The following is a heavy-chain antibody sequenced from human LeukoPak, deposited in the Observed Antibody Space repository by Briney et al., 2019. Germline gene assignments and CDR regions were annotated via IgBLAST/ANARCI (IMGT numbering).Heavy chain of an antibody. J-gene: IGHJ6*03. V-gene: IGHV1-18*01. CDR1: GYTVTSYG. D-gene: IGHD5-18*01. Sequence: ASVKVSCKASGYTVTSYGISWVRQPPGQGLEWMGWISAYNGNTNYAQKLQGRVTMTTDTSTRTDYMELRSLRSDDTAVYYCARGPGIPIWRFDYYYLDVWGKGTTVTVSS. CDR3: ARGPGIPIWRFDYYYLDV. CDR2: ISAYNGNT.